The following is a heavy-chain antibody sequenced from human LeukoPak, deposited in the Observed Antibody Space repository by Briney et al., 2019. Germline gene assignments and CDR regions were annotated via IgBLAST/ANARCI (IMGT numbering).Heavy chain of an antibody. J-gene: IGHJ4*02. Sequence: SETLSLTCTVSGGSISSSSYYWGWIRQPPGKGLEWIGSICYSGSTYYNPSLKSRVTISVDTSKNQFSLKLSSVTAADTAVYYCARHGGSGWSHFDYWGQGTLVTVSS. CDR3: ARHGGSGWSHFDY. D-gene: IGHD6-19*01. V-gene: IGHV4-39*01. CDR1: GGSISSSSYY. CDR2: ICYSGST.